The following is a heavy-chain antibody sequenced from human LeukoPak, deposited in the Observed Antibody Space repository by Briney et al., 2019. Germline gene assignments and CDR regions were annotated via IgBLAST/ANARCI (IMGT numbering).Heavy chain of an antibody. CDR3: VKDYCSGGSCIDAFDF. J-gene: IGHJ3*01. CDR2: ISGSSSQI. V-gene: IGHV3-21*01. CDR1: GFTFSSYS. Sequence: GGSLRLSCAGSGFTFSSYSMNWVRQAPGKGLEWLSSISGSSSQIFYAGSVKGRFTMSGDNAKNSLYLQMNSLRAEDTAVYYCVKDYCSGGSCIDAFDFWGQGTMVTVSS. D-gene: IGHD2-15*01.